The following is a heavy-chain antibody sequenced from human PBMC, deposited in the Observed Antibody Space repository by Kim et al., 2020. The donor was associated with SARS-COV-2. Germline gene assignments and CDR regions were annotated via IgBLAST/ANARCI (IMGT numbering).Heavy chain of an antibody. D-gene: IGHD3-10*01. V-gene: IGHV1-69*04. CDR1: GGTFSSYA. CDR3: ARDRTVYGSGSYKYWYFDL. J-gene: IGHJ2*01. CDR2: IIPILGIA. Sequence: SVKVSCKASGGTFSSYAISWVRQAPGQGLEWMGRIIPILGIANYAQKFQGRVTITADKSTSTAYMELSSLRSEDTAVYYCARDRTVYGSGSYKYWYFDLWGRGTLVTVSS.